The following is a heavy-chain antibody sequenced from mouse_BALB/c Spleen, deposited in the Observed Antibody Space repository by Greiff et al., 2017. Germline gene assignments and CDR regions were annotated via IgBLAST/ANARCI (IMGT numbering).Heavy chain of an antibody. CDR2: INPSSGYT. D-gene: IGHD1-2*01. Sequence: VQLQQSAAELARPGASVKMSCKASGYTFTSYTMHWVKQRPGQGLEWIGYINPSSGYTEYNQKFKDKTTLTADKSSSTAYMQLSSLTSEDSAVYYCARWGDSLLRLRPFDYWGQGTTLTVSS. CDR1: GYTFTSYT. V-gene: IGHV1-4*02. CDR3: ARWGDSLLRLRPFDY. J-gene: IGHJ2*01.